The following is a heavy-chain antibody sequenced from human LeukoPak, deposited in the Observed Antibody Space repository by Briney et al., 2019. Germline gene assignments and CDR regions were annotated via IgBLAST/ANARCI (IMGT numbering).Heavy chain of an antibody. V-gene: IGHV4-4*07. CDR2: IYTSGST. CDR3: ARAGRREHYDILTGYWPFDP. D-gene: IGHD3-9*01. J-gene: IGHJ5*02. CDR1: GGSISSYY. Sequence: SETLSLTCTVSGGSISSYYWSWIRQPAGKGLEWIGRIYTSGSTNYNPSLKSRVTMSVDTSKNQFSLKLSSVTAADTAVYYCARAGRREHYDILTGYWPFDPWGQGTLVTVSS.